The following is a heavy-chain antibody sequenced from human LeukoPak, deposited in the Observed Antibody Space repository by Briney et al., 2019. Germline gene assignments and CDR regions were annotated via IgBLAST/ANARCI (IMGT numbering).Heavy chain of an antibody. V-gene: IGHV1-69*13. Sequence: ASVKVSCKASGGTFSSYAISWVRQAPGQGLEWMGGIIPIFGTANYAQKFQGRVTITADESTSTAYMELSSLRCEDTAVYYCARGGVMAAAGTACNYWGRGTLVTVSS. CDR3: ARGGVMAAAGTACNY. CDR2: IIPIFGTA. D-gene: IGHD6-13*01. J-gene: IGHJ4*02. CDR1: GGTFSSYA.